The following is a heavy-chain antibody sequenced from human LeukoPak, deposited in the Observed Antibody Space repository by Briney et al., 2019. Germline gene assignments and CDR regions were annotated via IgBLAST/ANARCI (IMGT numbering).Heavy chain of an antibody. J-gene: IGHJ6*02. D-gene: IGHD2-2*01. V-gene: IGHV3-21*01. CDR2: ISSSSSYI. CDR3: ASSYCSSTSCYYYYYGMDV. CDR1: GFTFSSYS. Sequence: GGSLRLSCAASGFTFSSYSMNWVRRAPGKGLEWVSSISSSSSYIYYADSVKGRFTISRDNAKNSLYLQMNSLRAEDTAVYYCASSYCSSTSCYYYYYGMDVWGQGTTVTVSS.